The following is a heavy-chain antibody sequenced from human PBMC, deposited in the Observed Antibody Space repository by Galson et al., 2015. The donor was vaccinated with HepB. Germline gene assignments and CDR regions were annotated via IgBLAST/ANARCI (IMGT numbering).Heavy chain of an antibody. V-gene: IGHV3-11*01. CDR3: ARASLGWFDP. CDR2: ISSDGSTI. J-gene: IGHJ5*02. Sequence: LRLSCAASGFPFSDFYMTWIRQAPGKGLEWVSYISSDGSTISYADSVKGRFTISRDNGKNSLYLQVNRLRAEDTAVYYCARASLGWFDPWGQGTLLTVSS. CDR1: GFPFSDFY.